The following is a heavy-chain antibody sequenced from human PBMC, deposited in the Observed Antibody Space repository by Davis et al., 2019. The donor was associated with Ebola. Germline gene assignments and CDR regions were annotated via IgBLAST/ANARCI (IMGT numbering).Heavy chain of an antibody. CDR2: IRSKANSYAT. V-gene: IGHV3-73*01. CDR3: TSTAGTNDY. J-gene: IGHJ4*02. D-gene: IGHD6-13*01. Sequence: GESLKISCAASGFTFSGSAMHWVRQASGKGLEWVGRIRSKANSYATAYAASVKGRYTISRDDSKNTAYLQMNSLKTEDTAVYCCTSTAGTNDYWGQGTLVTVSS. CDR1: GFTFSGSA.